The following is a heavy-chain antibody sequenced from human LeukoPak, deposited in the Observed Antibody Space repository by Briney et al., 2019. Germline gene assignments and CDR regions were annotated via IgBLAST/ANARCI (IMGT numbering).Heavy chain of an antibody. CDR1: GYTFTSSD. V-gene: IGHV1-8*03. J-gene: IGHJ4*02. Sequence: ASVKVSCKASGYTFTSSDINWVRQATGQGLEWMGWMNPNSGNTGYAQKFQGRVTITRNTSISTAYMELSSLRSEDTAVYYCATLLTGYSSGWYGDYWGQGTLVTVSS. D-gene: IGHD6-19*01. CDR2: MNPNSGNT. CDR3: ATLLTGYSSGWYGDY.